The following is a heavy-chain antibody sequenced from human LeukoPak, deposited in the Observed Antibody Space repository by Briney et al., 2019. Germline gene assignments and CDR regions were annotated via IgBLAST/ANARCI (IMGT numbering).Heavy chain of an antibody. Sequence: ASVKVSCKASGYTFTGYYMHWVRQAPGQGLEWMGIINPSGGSTSYAQKFQGRVTMTRDTSTSTVYMELSSLRSEDTAVYYCAREGITMVRGVMSEVFYFDYWGQGTLVTVSS. V-gene: IGHV1-46*01. CDR3: AREGITMVRGVMSEVFYFDY. D-gene: IGHD3-10*01. J-gene: IGHJ4*02. CDR1: GYTFTGYY. CDR2: INPSGGST.